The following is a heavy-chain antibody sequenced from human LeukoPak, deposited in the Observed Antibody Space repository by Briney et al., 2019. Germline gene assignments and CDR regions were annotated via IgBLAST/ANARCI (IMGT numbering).Heavy chain of an antibody. CDR2: IIPILGIA. CDR3: ARERPDFGVVINPFSY. Sequence: ASVKVSCKASGGTFSSYAISWVRQAPGQGLEWMGRIIPILGIANYAQKFQCRVTITADKSTSTAYMELSSLRSEDTAVYYCARERPDFGVVINPFSYWGQGTLVTVSS. J-gene: IGHJ4*02. V-gene: IGHV1-69*04. D-gene: IGHD3-3*01. CDR1: GGTFSSYA.